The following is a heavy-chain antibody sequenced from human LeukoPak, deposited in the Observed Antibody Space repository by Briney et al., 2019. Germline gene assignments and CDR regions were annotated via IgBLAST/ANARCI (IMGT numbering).Heavy chain of an antibody. J-gene: IGHJ4*02. CDR1: GYTFTRYW. CDR3: ARQRDSYNHYYFDY. V-gene: IGHV5-51*01. CDR2: IYPGVSDT. D-gene: IGHD5-24*01. Sequence: GESLKISCKGFGYTFTRYWIGWAGQLTGKGLEWMGIIYPGVSDTRYSPSVQGQVPISADKSISTAYLQWSSLKASDTAMYYCARQRDSYNHYYFDYWGQGTLVTVSS.